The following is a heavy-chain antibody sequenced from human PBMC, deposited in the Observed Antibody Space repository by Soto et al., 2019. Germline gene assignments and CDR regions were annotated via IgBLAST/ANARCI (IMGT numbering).Heavy chain of an antibody. Sequence: SQTLSLTCAISGYSVSSNSAAWDWIRQSPSRGLECLGRTYYRSNWYNDYAVSVKSRITINPDTSKNKFSLQLNSVTPEDTAVYYRARDFEYSISSGEHYYYYGMEVWGQGTQVTVSS. CDR1: GYSVSSNSAA. CDR2: TYYRSNWYN. V-gene: IGHV6-1*01. J-gene: IGHJ6*02. D-gene: IGHD6-6*01. CDR3: ARDFEYSISSGEHYYYYGMEV.